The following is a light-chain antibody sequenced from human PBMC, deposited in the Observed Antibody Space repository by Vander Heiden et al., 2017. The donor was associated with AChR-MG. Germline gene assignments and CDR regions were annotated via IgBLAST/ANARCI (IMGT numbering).Light chain of an antibody. J-gene: IGKJ3*01. CDR2: GTS. CDR1: QSVSSN. V-gene: IGKV3-15*01. Sequence: ETVMTQSPATLSVSPGERATLSCRASQSVSSNLAWYQRKPVQAPRLLIYGTSIRANGIPDRFSGSGSGTEFTLTISSLQSEDFAVYYFRQSDTWPSFGHGVKVDIQ. CDR3: RQSDTWPS.